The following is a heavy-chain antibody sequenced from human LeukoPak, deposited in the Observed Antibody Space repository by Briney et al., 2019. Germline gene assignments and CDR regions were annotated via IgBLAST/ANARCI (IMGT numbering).Heavy chain of an antibody. D-gene: IGHD4-11*01. CDR2: ISGSGGST. CDR1: GFSFSSYA. CDR3: AKRSCNYDAFHFDY. V-gene: IGHV3-23*01. Sequence: QPGGSLRLSCAAPGFSFSSYAMSWVRQAPGRGLEWVSAISGSGGSTYYADSVKGRFTISRDNSKNTLYLQMNSLRAEDTAVYYCAKRSCNYDAFHFDYWCQGTLVTVSS. J-gene: IGHJ4*02.